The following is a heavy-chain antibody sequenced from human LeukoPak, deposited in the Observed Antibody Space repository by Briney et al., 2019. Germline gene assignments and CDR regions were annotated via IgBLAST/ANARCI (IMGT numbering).Heavy chain of an antibody. Sequence: GGSLRLSCAASGFTFSNYAMSWVRQAPGKGLEWVGFIRNKAHGGTTEYAASVKGRFTISRDDSKTISYLQMNSLESDDTAVYYCTRDRYSYNWFDPWGQGTLVTVSS. CDR2: IRNKAHGGTT. CDR1: GFTFSNYA. V-gene: IGHV3-49*04. CDR3: TRDRYSYNWFDP. J-gene: IGHJ5*02. D-gene: IGHD1-26*01.